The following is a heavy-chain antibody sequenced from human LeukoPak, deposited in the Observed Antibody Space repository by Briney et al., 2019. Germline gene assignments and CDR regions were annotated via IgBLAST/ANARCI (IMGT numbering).Heavy chain of an antibody. CDR2: IYYSGST. J-gene: IGHJ3*02. Sequence: SETLSLTCTVSGGSISSYYWSWIRQPPGKGLEWIGYIYYSGSTNYNPSLKSRVTISVDTSKNQFSLKLSSVTAADTAVYYCARDLGEEIDYDFWSGPDAFDIWGQGTMVTVSS. D-gene: IGHD3-3*01. CDR3: ARDLGEEIDYDFWSGPDAFDI. CDR1: GGSISSYY. V-gene: IGHV4-59*01.